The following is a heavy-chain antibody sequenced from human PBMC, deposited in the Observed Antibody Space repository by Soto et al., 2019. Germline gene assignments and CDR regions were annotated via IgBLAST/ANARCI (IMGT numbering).Heavy chain of an antibody. D-gene: IGHD4-4*01. Sequence: PGGSLRLSCATSGFSFSSYAMSWVRQAPGKGLEWVAGISSSGYTYYVDSLKGRFTIPRDNSKNSLYLQMNSLRAEDTAVYYCAKDLIDYSNSYFDYWGQGTLVTVSS. V-gene: IGHV3-23*01. CDR2: ISSSGYT. J-gene: IGHJ4*02. CDR1: GFSFSSYA. CDR3: AKDLIDYSNSYFDY.